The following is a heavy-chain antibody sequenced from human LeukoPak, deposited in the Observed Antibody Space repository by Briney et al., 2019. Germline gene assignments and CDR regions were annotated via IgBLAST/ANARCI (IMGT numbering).Heavy chain of an antibody. CDR1: GGSISSSSYY. Sequence: PSETLSLTCTVSGGSISSSSYYWGWIRQPPGKGLEWIGSIYYSGSTYYNPSLKSRVTISVDTSKNQFSLKLSSVTAADTAVYYCARHGGSMSYDFWSGYYRDYYFDYWGQGTLVTVSS. J-gene: IGHJ4*02. CDR2: IYYSGST. CDR3: ARHGGSMSYDFWSGYYRDYYFDY. V-gene: IGHV4-39*01. D-gene: IGHD3-3*01.